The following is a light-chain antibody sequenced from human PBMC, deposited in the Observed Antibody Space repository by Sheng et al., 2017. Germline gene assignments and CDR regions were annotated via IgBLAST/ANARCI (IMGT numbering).Light chain of an antibody. CDR2: AAS. CDR3: QQTSSFPPT. CDR1: QTISSY. J-gene: IGKJ1*01. V-gene: IGKV1-39*01. Sequence: DIQMTQSPSSLSASVGDRVTITCRASQTISSYLNWYQQKPGKTPNLLIYAASTLQSGVPSRFSGSGSGTDFILTISDLQPEDFATYYCQQTSSFPPTFGQGTKVE.